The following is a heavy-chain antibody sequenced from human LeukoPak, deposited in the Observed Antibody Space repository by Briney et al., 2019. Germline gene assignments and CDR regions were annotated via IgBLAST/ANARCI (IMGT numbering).Heavy chain of an antibody. V-gene: IGHV3-23*01. CDR3: AKAVWYSSGWYDSYYYYGMDV. CDR1: GFTFSSYA. D-gene: IGHD6-19*01. J-gene: IGHJ6*02. CDR2: ISGSGGST. Sequence: GGSLRLSCAASGFTFSSYAMSWVRQAPGKGLEWVSAISGSGGSTHYADSVKGRFTISRDNSKNTLYLQMNSLRAEDTAVYYCAKAVWYSSGWYDSYYYYGMDVWGQGTTVTVSS.